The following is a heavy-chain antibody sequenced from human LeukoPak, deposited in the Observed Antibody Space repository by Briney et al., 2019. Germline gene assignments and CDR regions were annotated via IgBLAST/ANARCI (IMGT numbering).Heavy chain of an antibody. J-gene: IGHJ3*01. CDR3: ARAKIAAAGTGAFDV. V-gene: IGHV3-23*01. Sequence: GGSLRLSCAASGFTFSSYAMTWVRQAPGKGLEWVSAFSATDGSAQYAESVEGRLTISRDNSKNTLFLQMDSLGAEDTAVYYCARAKIAAAGTGAFDVWGQGTLVTVSS. CDR2: FSATDGSA. CDR1: GFTFSSYA. D-gene: IGHD6-13*01.